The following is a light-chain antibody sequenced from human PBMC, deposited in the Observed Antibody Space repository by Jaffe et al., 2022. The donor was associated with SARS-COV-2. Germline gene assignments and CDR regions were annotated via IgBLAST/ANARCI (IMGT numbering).Light chain of an antibody. CDR1: QGISSY. CDR3: QQVNSYPLT. J-gene: IGKJ4*01. CDR2: AAS. Sequence: DIQLTQSPSFLSASVGDRVTITCRASQGISSYLAWYQQKPGKPPKLLIYAASTLQGGVPSRFSGSGSGTEFTLTISSLQPEDFATYYCQQVNSYPLTFGGGTKVEIK. V-gene: IGKV1-9*01.